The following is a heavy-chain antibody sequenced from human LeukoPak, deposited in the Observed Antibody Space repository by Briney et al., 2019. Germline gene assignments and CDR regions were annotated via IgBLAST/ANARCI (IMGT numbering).Heavy chain of an antibody. CDR2: SYSGGNA. D-gene: IGHD1-26*01. CDR3: AHSKRGGGYYINAFAV. J-gene: IGHJ3*01. Sequence: SETLSLTCTVSGASTSAYYGSWIRQPPGKGMEWIGYSYSGGNANYNPSLKSRVTIPINTSENQFSLRLTSVTAADTAIYFCAHSKRGGGYYINAFAVWGQGALVTISS. CDR1: GASTSAYY. V-gene: IGHV4-59*01.